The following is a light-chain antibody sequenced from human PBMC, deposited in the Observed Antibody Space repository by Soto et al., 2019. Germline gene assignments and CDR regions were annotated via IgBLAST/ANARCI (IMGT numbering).Light chain of an antibody. Sequence: EIVMTQSPATLSVSPGERATLSCRASQSVSSNLAWYQQKPGQAPRLLIYGASTRATGIPARFSGSGSGTEFTLTIRSLQSEDFAVYYCQQYKNWPPWTCGQGTKGDIK. CDR2: GAS. V-gene: IGKV3D-15*01. J-gene: IGKJ1*01. CDR3: QQYKNWPPWT. CDR1: QSVSSN.